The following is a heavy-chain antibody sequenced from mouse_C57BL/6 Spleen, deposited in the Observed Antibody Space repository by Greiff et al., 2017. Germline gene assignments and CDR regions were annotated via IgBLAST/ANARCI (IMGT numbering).Heavy chain of an antibody. CDR1: GFTFSDYY. V-gene: IGHV5-16*01. CDR3: ARVASGDYWYFDV. J-gene: IGHJ1*03. CDR2: INYDGSST. D-gene: IGHD6-1*01. Sequence: EVMLVESEGGLVQPGRSLKLSCTASGFTFSDYYMAWVRQVPEKGLEWVANINYDGSSTYYLDSLKSRFIISRDNAKNVLYLQMSSLKSEDTASYYCARVASGDYWYFDVWGTGTTVTVSS.